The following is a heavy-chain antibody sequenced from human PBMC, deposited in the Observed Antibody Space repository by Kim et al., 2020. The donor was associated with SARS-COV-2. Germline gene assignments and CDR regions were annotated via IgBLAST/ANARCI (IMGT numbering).Heavy chain of an antibody. CDR2: IYYSESP. J-gene: IGHJ3*02. CDR3: ARVGGYPLGAFDI. V-gene: IGHV4-59*02. CDR1: GGSVSSYY. D-gene: IGHD5-12*01. Sequence: SETLSLTCTVSGGSVSSYYWSWIRQPPGKGLEWIGNIYYSESPNYNPSLQSRVTISVDTSKNQFSLKLSSMTAADTAVYFCARVGGYPLGAFDIWAQGT.